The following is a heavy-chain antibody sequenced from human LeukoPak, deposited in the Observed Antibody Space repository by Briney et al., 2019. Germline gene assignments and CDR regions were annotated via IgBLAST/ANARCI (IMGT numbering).Heavy chain of an antibody. CDR1: GYTLTSYD. CDR3: TRETSSRYFDY. J-gene: IGHJ4*02. V-gene: IGHV1-8*01. Sequence: ASVKVSCKASGYTLTSYDINWVRQATGQGLEWMGWMNPNSGRTGYAQNFQGRITITRNTSISTAYLELSSLRSDDTAVSYCTRETSSRYFDYWGQGTLVIVSS. CDR2: MNPNSGRT.